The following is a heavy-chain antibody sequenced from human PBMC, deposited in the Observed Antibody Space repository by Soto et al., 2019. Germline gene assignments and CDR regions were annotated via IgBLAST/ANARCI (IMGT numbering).Heavy chain of an antibody. CDR3: EKENYYNSSSGYYVFDY. CDR1: GFSFSTYG. Sequence: GGSLRLSCAASGFSFSTYGMHWVRQAPGKGLEWVAAISHDGSNKYYVDSVKGRFTISRDSSKNTLYLEINSLRAEDTTVYFYEKENYYNSSSGYYVFDYWGRGTLVTVSS. CDR2: ISHDGSNK. V-gene: IGHV3-30*18. D-gene: IGHD3-22*01. J-gene: IGHJ4*02.